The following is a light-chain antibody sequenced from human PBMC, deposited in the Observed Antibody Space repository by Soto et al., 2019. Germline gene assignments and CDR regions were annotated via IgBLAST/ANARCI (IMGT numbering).Light chain of an antibody. J-gene: IGKJ1*01. V-gene: IGKV3-20*01. CDR3: QQYGSSAWT. CDR1: HSGSSTY. CDR2: GAS. Sequence: GLSQSPCTLSLSPGKRATLSCSASHSGSSTYLIWYQQKPGQAPRLLIYGASNMATGIPARFSGSGSGTEFTLTISSLQSEDFAVYYCQQYGSSAWTFGQGTKVDI.